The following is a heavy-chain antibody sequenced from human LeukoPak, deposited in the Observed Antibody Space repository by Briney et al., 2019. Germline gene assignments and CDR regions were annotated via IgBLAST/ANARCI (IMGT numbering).Heavy chain of an antibody. J-gene: IGHJ4*02. CDR1: GGSLNGYY. D-gene: IGHD3-10*01. V-gene: IGHV4-34*01. Sequence: PSETLSLTCAVYGGSLNGYYWSWIRQPPGKGLEWIGEGGNSGGTKFNPSLKSRVTISADTSKNQFSLKLSSVTAADTAVYYCARHLMVRGVTQYYFDYWGQGTLVTVSS. CDR3: ARHLMVRGVTQYYFDY. CDR2: GGNSGGT.